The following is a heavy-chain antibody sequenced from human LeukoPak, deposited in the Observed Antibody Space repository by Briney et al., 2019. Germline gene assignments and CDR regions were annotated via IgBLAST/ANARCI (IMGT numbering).Heavy chain of an antibody. J-gene: IGHJ2*01. D-gene: IGHD4-17*01. CDR1: GFTFSSYW. CDR3: ARDGAYGDYVGPFDL. Sequence: GGSLRLSCAASGFTFSSYWMSWVRQAPGKGLEWVANIKQDGSEKYYVDSVKGRFTISRDNAKNSLYLQMNSLRAEDTAVYYCARDGAYGDYVGPFDLWGRGTLVTVSS. V-gene: IGHV3-7*01. CDR2: IKQDGSEK.